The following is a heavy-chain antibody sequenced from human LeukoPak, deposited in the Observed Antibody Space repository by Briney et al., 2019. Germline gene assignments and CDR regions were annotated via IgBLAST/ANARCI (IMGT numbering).Heavy chain of an antibody. Sequence: SGGSLRLSCAASGFTFSSYAMSWVRQAPGEGPEWVANIKEDGSEEYYAGSVKGRFTISRDNAKNSLFLQMNSLRAEDTAVYYCARDAVRGGDCDYWGQGTLVTVSS. CDR1: GFTFSSYA. V-gene: IGHV3-7*01. D-gene: IGHD2-21*02. J-gene: IGHJ4*02. CDR2: IKEDGSEE. CDR3: ARDAVRGGDCDY.